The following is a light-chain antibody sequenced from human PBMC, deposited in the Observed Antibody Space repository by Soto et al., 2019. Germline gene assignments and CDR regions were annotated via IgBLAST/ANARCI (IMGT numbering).Light chain of an antibody. CDR2: ANN. Sequence: QSVLTQPPSVSGAPGQRVTISCTGSSSNIGTGFDVHWYQQFPGTAPKLLIYANNKRPSGVPDRFSGSKSGTSASLAITGLQAEDEADYYCQSYDSSLSGSVFGGGTKLTVL. CDR3: QSYDSSLSGSV. CDR1: SSNIGTGFD. J-gene: IGLJ3*02. V-gene: IGLV1-40*01.